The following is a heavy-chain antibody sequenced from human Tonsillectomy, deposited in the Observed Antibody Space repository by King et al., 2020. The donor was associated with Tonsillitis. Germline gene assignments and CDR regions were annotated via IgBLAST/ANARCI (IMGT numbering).Heavy chain of an antibody. D-gene: IGHD6-19*01. CDR3: AKDVAVAGGVLYFDY. V-gene: IGHV3-23*04. J-gene: IGHJ4*02. CDR2: VSGSGGST. CDR1: GFTFSSYA. Sequence: VQLVESGGGLVQPGGSLRLSCAASGFTFSSYAMRWVRQAPGKGLEGVSAVSGSGGSTYDADSVKVRFTISRDNSKNTLHLQMNSLRAEDTAVYYCAKDVAVAGGVLYFDYWGQGPLVTVSS.